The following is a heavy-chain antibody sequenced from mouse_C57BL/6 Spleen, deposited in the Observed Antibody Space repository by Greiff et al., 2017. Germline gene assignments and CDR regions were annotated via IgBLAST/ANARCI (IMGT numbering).Heavy chain of an antibody. V-gene: IGHV5-6*01. Sequence: EVQLKESGGDLVKPGGSLKLSCAASGFTFSSYGMSWVRQTPDKRLEWVATISSGGSYTYYPDSVKGRFTISRDNAKNTLYLQMSSLKSEDTAMYYCAREGNYLYAMDYWGQGTSVTVSS. J-gene: IGHJ4*01. CDR3: AREGNYLYAMDY. CDR1: GFTFSSYG. D-gene: IGHD2-1*01. CDR2: ISSGGSYT.